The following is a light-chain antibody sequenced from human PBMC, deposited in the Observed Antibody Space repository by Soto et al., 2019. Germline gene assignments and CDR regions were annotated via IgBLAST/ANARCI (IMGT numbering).Light chain of an antibody. V-gene: IGKV3-15*01. J-gene: IGKJ4*01. CDR3: QQYHNWPPA. CDR2: DAS. Sequence: EILMTQSPASLSVSPGERATLPCRASHSVRSNLAGYQQKPGQAPRLLIYDASTRATGIPARFSGSGSGTEFSLTISSLESEDFAVYVCQQYHNWPPAFGGGTKVEIK. CDR1: HSVRSN.